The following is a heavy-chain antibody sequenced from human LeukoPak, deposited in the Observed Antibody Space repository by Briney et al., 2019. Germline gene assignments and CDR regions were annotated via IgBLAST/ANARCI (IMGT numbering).Heavy chain of an antibody. J-gene: IGHJ6*03. D-gene: IGHD2-2*01. CDR1: GFTLTGYY. CDR3: ARADSVPAGDYHYWYMDV. CDR2: IKPNSGDT. Sequence: ASVKVSCKASGFTLTGYYMHWVRQDPRQGLQWMGWIKPNSGDTDYAQKFQGRVAMTRDTSISTVYMALSSLRSDDTAVYYCARADSVPAGDYHYWYMDVWGKGTTVTVSS. V-gene: IGHV1-2*02.